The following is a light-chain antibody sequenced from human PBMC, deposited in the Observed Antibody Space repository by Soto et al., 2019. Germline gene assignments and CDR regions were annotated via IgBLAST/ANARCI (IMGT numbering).Light chain of an antibody. CDR1: QSISPW. CDR2: KTS. J-gene: IGKJ2*01. Sequence: DIQMTQSPSTLSASVGDRVTITCRASQSISPWLAWYQQKPGKAPKLLIQKTSILESGVPSRFSGSGSGAEFTLTISSVQHDDFATYYCQHYNSGSIFGQGTKLATK. V-gene: IGKV1-5*03. CDR3: QHYNSGSI.